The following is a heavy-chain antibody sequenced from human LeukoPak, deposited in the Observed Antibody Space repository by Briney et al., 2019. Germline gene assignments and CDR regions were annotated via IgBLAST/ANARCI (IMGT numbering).Heavy chain of an antibody. CDR3: ARDVWTGVAVSDY. V-gene: IGHV3-7*01. J-gene: IGHJ4*02. Sequence: GGSLRLSCVASGFTFSSYWVTWVRQAPGKGLECLANIKEDGSIQYYLDSGRGRFTISRDNAKTSVYLQLNSLRADDTAVYYCARDVWTGVAVSDYWGQGTLATVSS. CDR2: IKEDGSIQ. CDR1: GFTFSSYW. D-gene: IGHD6-19*01.